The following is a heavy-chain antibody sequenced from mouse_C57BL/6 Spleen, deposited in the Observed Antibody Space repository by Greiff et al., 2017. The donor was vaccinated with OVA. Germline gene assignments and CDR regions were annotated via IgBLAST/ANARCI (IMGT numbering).Heavy chain of an antibody. CDR1: GYTFTSYW. Sequence: QVQLKQPGAELVKPGASVKLSCKASGYTFTSYWMHWVKQRPGQGLEWIGMIHPNSGSTNYNEKFKSKATLTVDKSSSTAYMHLSSLTSEDSAVFYCARRTTVVANFDYWGQGTTLTVSS. D-gene: IGHD1-1*01. CDR2: IHPNSGST. J-gene: IGHJ2*01. V-gene: IGHV1-64*01. CDR3: ARRTTVVANFDY.